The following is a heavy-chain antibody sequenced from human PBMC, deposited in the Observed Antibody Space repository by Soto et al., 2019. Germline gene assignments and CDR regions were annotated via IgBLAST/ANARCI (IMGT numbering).Heavy chain of an antibody. V-gene: IGHV3-23*01. CDR2: ISGGSDST. Sequence: GGSLRLSCAASGFTFSSYAISWIRLSPGKGLEWVSVISGGSDSTYYTHSVKGRFTISRDDVKNTLYLQMNSLRGEDTAVYYCARDNGDYGDFFDYWGPGTLVTVSS. CDR1: GFTFSSYA. CDR3: ARDNGDYGDFFDY. J-gene: IGHJ4*02. D-gene: IGHD4-17*01.